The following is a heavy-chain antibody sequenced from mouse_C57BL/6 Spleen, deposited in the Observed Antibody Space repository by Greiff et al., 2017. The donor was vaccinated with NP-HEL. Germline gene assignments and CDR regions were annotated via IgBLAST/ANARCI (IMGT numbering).Heavy chain of an antibody. D-gene: IGHD1-1*01. CDR2: IDPSDSET. J-gene: IGHJ2*01. Sequence: VQLQQPGAELVRPGSSVKLSCKASGYTFTSYWMHWVKQRPIQGLEWIGNIDPSDSETHYNQKFKDKATLTVDKSSSTAYLQLSSLTSEYSAVYYCSRSDYCVSISRADYWGQGTTLTVSS. V-gene: IGHV1-52*01. CDR1: GYTFTSYW. CDR3: SRSDYCVSISRADY.